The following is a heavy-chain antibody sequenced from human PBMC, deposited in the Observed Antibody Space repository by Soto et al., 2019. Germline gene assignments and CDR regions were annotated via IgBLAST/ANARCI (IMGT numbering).Heavy chain of an antibody. D-gene: IGHD6-25*01. J-gene: IGHJ6*02. CDR3: AKDTRRSADGLYYYYGMDV. Sequence: GGSLRLSCAASGFTFSSYAMSWVRQAPGKGLEWVSAISGSGGSTYYADSVKGRFTISRDNSKNTLYLQMNSLRAEDTAVYYCAKDTRRSADGLYYYYGMDVWGHGTTVTVSS. CDR2: ISGSGGST. CDR1: GFTFSSYA. V-gene: IGHV3-23*01.